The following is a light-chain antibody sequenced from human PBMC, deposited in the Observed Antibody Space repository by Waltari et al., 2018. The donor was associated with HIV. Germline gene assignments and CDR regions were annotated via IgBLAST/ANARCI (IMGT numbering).Light chain of an antibody. Sequence: QSALTQPASVSGFLGQSINISCTGISTDSRFYQYVSWYQQYPGKIPRLIFFDINNRPPSCSDHFSGSRSGNSASLTFPWLQSGDEAHYYCASNRLDYTLIFCGGTKLTVL. CDR3: ASNRLDYTLI. V-gene: IGLV2-14*03. CDR2: DIN. CDR1: STDSRFYQY. J-gene: IGLJ2*01.